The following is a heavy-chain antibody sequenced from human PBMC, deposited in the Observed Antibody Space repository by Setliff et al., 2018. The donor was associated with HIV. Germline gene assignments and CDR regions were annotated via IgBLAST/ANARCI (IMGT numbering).Heavy chain of an antibody. V-gene: IGHV3-7*01. J-gene: IGHJ3*02. Sequence: GGSLRLSCAASGFSFSNYAMHWVRQAPGKGLEWVATINPDGNEKHYADSVRGRFTISRDSAKNALFLQTSSLRVEDTAVYYCARGRDTFDIWGQGTMVTVSS. CDR1: GFSFSNYA. CDR3: ARGRDTFDI. CDR2: INPDGNEK.